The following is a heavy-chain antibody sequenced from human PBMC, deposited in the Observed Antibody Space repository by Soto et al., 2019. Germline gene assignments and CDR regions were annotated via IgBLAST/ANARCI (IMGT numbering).Heavy chain of an antibody. CDR3: AREDSIIIPAVSDF. CDR1: GFAFNNYG. Sequence: GGSLRLSCTVSGFAFNNYGINWVRQAPGKGLEWVSSISKSDYTYYSDSVKGRFTISRDNAKNSVSLQMNTLRVEDTAVYYCAREDSIIIPAVSDFWGQGTLVTVSA. CDR2: ISKSDYT. J-gene: IGHJ4*02. D-gene: IGHD2-2*01. V-gene: IGHV3-21*01.